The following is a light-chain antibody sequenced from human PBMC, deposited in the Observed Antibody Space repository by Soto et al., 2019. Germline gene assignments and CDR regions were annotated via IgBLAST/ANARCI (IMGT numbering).Light chain of an antibody. CDR2: DAS. J-gene: IGKJ1*01. CDR1: QSVGKY. Sequence: EIVMTQSPATLSLSPGERATLSCRASQSVGKYLVWYQQKPGQAPRLLIYDASNRATGIPARFSGSGSGTDFTLTIGSLEPEDVAVYYCQQRGNRPPWTFGQGTKVDI. V-gene: IGKV3-11*01. CDR3: QQRGNRPPWT.